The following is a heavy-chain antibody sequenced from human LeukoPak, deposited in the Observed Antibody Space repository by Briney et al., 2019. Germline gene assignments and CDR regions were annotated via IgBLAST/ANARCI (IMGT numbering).Heavy chain of an antibody. CDR2: IYSGGST. CDR3: ARAWPGAFDI. J-gene: IGHJ3*02. V-gene: IGHV3-66*01. Sequence: GGSLRLSCAASGFTVGSNYMSWVRQASGKGLEWVSVIYSGGSTYYADSVKGRFTISRDNSKNTLYLQMNSLRAEDTAVYYCARAWPGAFDIWGQGTMVTVSS. D-gene: IGHD5-24*01. CDR1: GFTVGSNY.